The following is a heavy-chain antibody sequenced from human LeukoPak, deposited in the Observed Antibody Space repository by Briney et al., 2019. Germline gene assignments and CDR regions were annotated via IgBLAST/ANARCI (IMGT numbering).Heavy chain of an antibody. CDR2: ISYDESNQ. D-gene: IGHD5-18*01. V-gene: IGHV3-30*03. CDR1: GFTFSSYG. Sequence: GGSLRLSCAASGFTFSSYGMHWVRQAPGKGLEWVAAISYDESNQSYADSVKGRFTISRDNSKNTLYLQMNSLRAEDTAVYYCARARSSYGYGDAFDIWGQGTMVTVSS. CDR3: ARARSSYGYGDAFDI. J-gene: IGHJ3*02.